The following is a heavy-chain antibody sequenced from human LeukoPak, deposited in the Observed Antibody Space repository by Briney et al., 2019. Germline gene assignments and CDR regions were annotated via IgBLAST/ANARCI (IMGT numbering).Heavy chain of an antibody. CDR1: GGSFSDYD. J-gene: IGHJ4*02. V-gene: IGHV4-34*01. Sequence: KPSETLSLTCAVYGGSFSDYDWSWIRQPPGKGLEWIGEINQSGSTNCDPSPKSRVSMSIDTSKSQFSLNLRSVTAADTAAYYCARYVPVRTGTTRASFDYWGQGTLVTVSS. D-gene: IGHD1-1*01. CDR2: INQSGST. CDR3: ARYVPVRTGTTRASFDY.